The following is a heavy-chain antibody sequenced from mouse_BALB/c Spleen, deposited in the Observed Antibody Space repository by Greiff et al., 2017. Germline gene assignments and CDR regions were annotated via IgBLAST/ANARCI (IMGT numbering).Heavy chain of an antibody. CDR3: ASPYSWYFDV. V-gene: IGHV1-7*01. CDR1: GYTFTSYW. D-gene: IGHD2-10*01. Sequence: VQLQQSGAELAKPGASVKMSCKASGYTFTSYWMHWVKQRPGQGLEWIGYINPSTGYTEYNQKFKDKATLTADKSSSTAYMQLSSLTSEDSAVYYCASPYSWYFDVWGAGTTVTVSS. CDR2: INPSTGYT. J-gene: IGHJ1*01.